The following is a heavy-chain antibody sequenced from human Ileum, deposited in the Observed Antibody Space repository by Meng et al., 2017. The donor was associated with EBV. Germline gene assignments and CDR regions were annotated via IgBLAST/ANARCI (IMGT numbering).Heavy chain of an antibody. J-gene: IGHJ4*02. CDR1: GGSIKTDSY. V-gene: IGHV4-38-2*02. Sequence: HPVGSGPGPGNLSETLSPPCTRSGGSIKTDSYGGWIRQPPGKGLEWIGSIFHSGSAYYNPSLKSRVSISVHTSENYFSLNLRSVTAADTAVYYCARAPSTSSTRTFDYWGQGTLVTVSS. CDR3: ARAPSTSSTRTFDY. D-gene: IGHD5/OR15-5a*01. CDR2: IFHSGSA.